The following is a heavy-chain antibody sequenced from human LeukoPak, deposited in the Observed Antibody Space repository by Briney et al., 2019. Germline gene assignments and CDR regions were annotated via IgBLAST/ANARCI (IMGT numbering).Heavy chain of an antibody. V-gene: IGHV4-34*01. D-gene: IGHD6-19*01. CDR3: ARSGSGWQNWFDP. Sequence: SETLSLTCAVYGGSFSGYYWSWIRPPPGKGLEWIGEINHSGSTNYNPSLKSRVTISVDTSKNQFSLKLSSVTAADTAVYYCARSGSGWQNWFDPWGQGTLVTVSS. CDR2: INHSGST. CDR1: GGSFSGYY. J-gene: IGHJ5*02.